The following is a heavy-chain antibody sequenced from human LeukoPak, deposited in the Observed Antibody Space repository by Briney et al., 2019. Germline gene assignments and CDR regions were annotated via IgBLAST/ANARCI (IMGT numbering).Heavy chain of an antibody. CDR3: ARSIVGATFGELSFDY. CDR1: GYTFTSYD. Sequence: GASVKVSCKASGYTFTSYDINWVRQATGQGLEWMGWMNPNSGNTGYAQKFQGRVTMTRNTSISTAYMELSSLRSEDTAVYYCARSIVGATFGELSFDYWGQGTLVTVSS. V-gene: IGHV1-8*01. D-gene: IGHD1-26*01. CDR2: MNPNSGNT. J-gene: IGHJ4*02.